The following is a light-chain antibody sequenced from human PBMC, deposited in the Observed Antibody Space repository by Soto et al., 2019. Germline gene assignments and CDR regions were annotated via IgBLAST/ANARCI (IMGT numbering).Light chain of an antibody. CDR1: SSDVGGYNY. J-gene: IGLJ1*01. CDR3: SSYTSSSTLEV. Sequence: QSVLTQPASVSGSSGQSITISCTGTSSDVGGYNYVSWYQQHPGKAPKLMIYDVSNRPSGVSNRFSGSKSGNTASLTIFGLQAEDEADYYCSSYTSSSTLEVFGTGTKVTVL. CDR2: DVS. V-gene: IGLV2-14*01.